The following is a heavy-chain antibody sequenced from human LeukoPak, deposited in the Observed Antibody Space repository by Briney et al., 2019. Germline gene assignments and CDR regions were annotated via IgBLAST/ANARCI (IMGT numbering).Heavy chain of an antibody. CDR1: VFTVSSNY. Sequence: GRSLRLSCAASVFTVSSNYMSWVRQAPGKWLEWVSVIYRGGSTYYADSVKGRFTISRDNAKNSLHLQMNSLRAEDTAVYYCARGLYYMDVWGKGTTVTVSS. J-gene: IGHJ6*03. V-gene: IGHV3-53*01. CDR2: IYRGGST. CDR3: ARGLYYMDV.